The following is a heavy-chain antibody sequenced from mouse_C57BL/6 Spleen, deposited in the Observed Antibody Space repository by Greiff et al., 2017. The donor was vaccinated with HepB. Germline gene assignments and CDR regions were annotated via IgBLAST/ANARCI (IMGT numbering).Heavy chain of an antibody. Sequence: EVKLVESGGGLVKPGGSLKLSCAASGFTFSSYAMSWVRQTPEKRLEWVATISDGGSYTYYPDNVKGRFTISRDNAKNNLYLQMSHLKSEDTAMYYCARGGAFYYYAMDYWGQGTSVTVSS. CDR1: GFTFSSYA. CDR3: ARGGAFYYYAMDY. CDR2: ISDGGSYT. V-gene: IGHV5-4*03. J-gene: IGHJ4*01.